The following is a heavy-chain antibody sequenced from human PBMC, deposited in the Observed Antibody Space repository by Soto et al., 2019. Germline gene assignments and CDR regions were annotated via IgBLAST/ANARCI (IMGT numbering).Heavy chain of an antibody. CDR2: ISSSSSYT. J-gene: IGHJ6*02. Sequence: TGGSLRLSCAASGFTFSDYYMSWIRQAPGKGLEWVSYISSSSSYTNYADSVKGRFTISRDNAKNSLYLQMNSLRAEDTAVYYCARPNHVGYYYGMDVWGQGTTVTVSS. CDR3: ARPNHVGYYYGMDV. V-gene: IGHV3-11*06. CDR1: GFTFSDYY.